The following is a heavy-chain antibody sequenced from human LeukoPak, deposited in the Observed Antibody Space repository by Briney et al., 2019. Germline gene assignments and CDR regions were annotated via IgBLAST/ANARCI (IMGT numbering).Heavy chain of an antibody. Sequence: NPSETLSLTCTVSGGSISSGTYHWRWIRQPAGKGLEWIGRISTSGSTDYNPSLKSRVTISVDMSKNQFSLKLSSVTAADTAVYYCAMGGGLGIVDYWGQGTLVTVSS. CDR1: GGSISSGTYH. V-gene: IGHV4-61*02. D-gene: IGHD7-27*01. CDR2: ISTSGST. J-gene: IGHJ4*02. CDR3: AMGGGLGIVDY.